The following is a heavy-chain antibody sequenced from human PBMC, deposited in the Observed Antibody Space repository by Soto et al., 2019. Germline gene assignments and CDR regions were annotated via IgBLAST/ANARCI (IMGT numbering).Heavy chain of an antibody. CDR3: ARGRSCSSTTCYAGKDWFDP. V-gene: IGHV3-74*01. CDR2: INSDGSST. J-gene: IGHJ5*02. Sequence: EVQLVESGGGLVQPGGSLRLSCAASGLTFSSYWMHWVRQAPGKGLVWVSRINSDGSSTTYADSVKGRFTISRDNAKNTLFLQMNSLRAEDTAVYYCARGRSCSSTTCYAGKDWFDPWGQGTLVTVSS. D-gene: IGHD2-2*01. CDR1: GLTFSSYW.